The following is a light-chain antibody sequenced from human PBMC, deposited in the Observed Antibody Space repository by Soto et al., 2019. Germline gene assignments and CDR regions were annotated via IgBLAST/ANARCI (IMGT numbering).Light chain of an antibody. CDR2: DVS. V-gene: IGLV2-14*03. CDR1: SSDVGGYDF. CDR3: SSYTSSSTYV. J-gene: IGLJ1*01. Sequence: QSVLTQPASVSGSPGQSITISCTGTSSDVGGYDFVCWYQHHPGKAPKLMIYDVSNRPSGVSNRFSGSNSGNTASLTFSGLRLEDEADYYCSSYTSSSTYVFGTGTKVTVL.